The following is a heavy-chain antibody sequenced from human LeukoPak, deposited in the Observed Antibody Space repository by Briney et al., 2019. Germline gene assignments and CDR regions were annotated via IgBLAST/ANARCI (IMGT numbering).Heavy chain of an antibody. CDR3: AREEHDYVWGSYRYYYYYGIDV. J-gene: IGHJ6*02. CDR1: GFTFSSYG. CDR2: ISFDGSNE. V-gene: IGHV3-30*03. Sequence: GRSLRLSCAASGFTFSSYGMHWVRQSPGRGLEWVSFISFDGSNEFYADSLKGRFTISRDNSKDTLYLQMDSLRTEDTALYYCAREEHDYVWGSYRYYYYYGIDVWGQGTTVTVSS. D-gene: IGHD3-16*02.